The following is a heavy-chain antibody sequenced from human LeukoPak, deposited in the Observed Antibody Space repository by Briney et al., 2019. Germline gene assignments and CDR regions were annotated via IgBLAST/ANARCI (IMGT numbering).Heavy chain of an antibody. CDR3: ARDLRSITIFEVVNWFDP. Sequence: ASVKVSCKASGGTFSSYAISWVRQAPGQGLEWMGGIIPIFGTAIYAQKFQGRVTITADESTSTAYMELSSLRSEDTAVYYCARDLRSITIFEVVNWFDPWGQGTLVTVSS. J-gene: IGHJ5*02. CDR1: GGTFSSYA. CDR2: IIPIFGTA. D-gene: IGHD3-3*01. V-gene: IGHV1-69*13.